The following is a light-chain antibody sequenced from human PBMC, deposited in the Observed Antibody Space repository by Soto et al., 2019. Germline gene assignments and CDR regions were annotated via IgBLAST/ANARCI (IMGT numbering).Light chain of an antibody. Sequence: ENVLTQSPDTLSVYPGEGATLSCRASQSVTTGYLAWYQQKPGQPPRLLIYGTSSRATGVPDRFRYSGSATYLTLTITSLEPEDFAVYYGPEFGDSLWTFGRGTRVEIK. CDR2: GTS. V-gene: IGKV3-20*01. J-gene: IGKJ1*01. CDR3: PEFGDSLWT. CDR1: QSVTTGY.